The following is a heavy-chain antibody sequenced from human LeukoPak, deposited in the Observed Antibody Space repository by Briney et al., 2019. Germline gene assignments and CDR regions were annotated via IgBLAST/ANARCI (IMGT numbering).Heavy chain of an antibody. V-gene: IGHV3-74*01. D-gene: IGHD5/OR15-5a*01. J-gene: IGHJ5*02. CDR3: ARGGPGEGIYDPHWFDP. Sequence: GGSLRLSCAASGFTFSSYVMSWVRQAPGKRLVWVSRINSAGTKINYADSVKGRFTISRDNAKNTLYLQMNSLRVEDMAVYYCARGGPGEGIYDPHWFDPWGQGTLVTVSS. CDR1: GFTFSSYV. CDR2: INSAGTKI.